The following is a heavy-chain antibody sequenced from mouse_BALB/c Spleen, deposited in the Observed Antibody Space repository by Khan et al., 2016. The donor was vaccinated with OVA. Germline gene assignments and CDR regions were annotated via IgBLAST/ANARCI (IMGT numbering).Heavy chain of an antibody. V-gene: IGHV2-6-1*01. Sequence: QVQLKESGPGLVAPSQSLSITCTISGFSLTNYGVHWVRQPPGKGLEWLVVLWSDGSTGYNSALKSRLTISKDNSKSHVFLKMNSLQTDDTAMYFCARQPYYHYNVMDYWGQGTSVTVSS. CDR3: ARQPYYHYNVMDY. J-gene: IGHJ4*01. CDR2: LWSDGST. CDR1: GFSLTNYG. D-gene: IGHD2-10*01.